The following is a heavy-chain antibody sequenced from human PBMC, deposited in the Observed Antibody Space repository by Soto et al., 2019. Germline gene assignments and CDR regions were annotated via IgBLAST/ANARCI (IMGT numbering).Heavy chain of an antibody. Sequence: ASVKVSWKAAGYTFTSYGISCVRQAPGQGLEWMGWISAYNGNTNYAQKLQGRVTMTTDTSTSTAYMELRSLRSDDTAVYYCARDPGPAAILYYYYGMDVWGQGTTVTVSS. CDR2: ISAYNGNT. CDR3: ARDPGPAAILYYYYGMDV. V-gene: IGHV1-18*04. J-gene: IGHJ6*02. D-gene: IGHD2-2*02. CDR1: GYTFTSYG.